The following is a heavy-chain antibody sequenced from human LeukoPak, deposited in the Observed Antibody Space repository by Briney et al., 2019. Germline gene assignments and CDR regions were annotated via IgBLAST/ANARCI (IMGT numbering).Heavy chain of an antibody. V-gene: IGHV3-30*01. Sequence: GGSLRLSCAASGFTFSSYAMHWARQAPGKGLEWVAVISYDGSNKYYADSVKGRFTISRDNSKNTLYLQMNSLRAEDTAVYYCARDRAAAAGLYFDYWGQGTLVTVSS. CDR1: GFTFSSYA. D-gene: IGHD6-13*01. CDR3: ARDRAAAAGLYFDY. CDR2: ISYDGSNK. J-gene: IGHJ4*02.